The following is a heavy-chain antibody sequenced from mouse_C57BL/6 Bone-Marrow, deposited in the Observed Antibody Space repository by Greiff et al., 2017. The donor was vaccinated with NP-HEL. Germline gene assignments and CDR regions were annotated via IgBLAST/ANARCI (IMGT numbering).Heavy chain of an antibody. CDR3: ARNHLYYFDY. J-gene: IGHJ2*01. Sequence: QVQLQQSGPELVKPGASVKISCKASGYAFSSSWMNWVKQRPGKGLEWIGRIYPGDGDTNYNGKFKGKATLTADKSSSTAYMPLSSLTSEDSAVYFCARNHLYYFDYWGQGTTLTVSS. CDR2: IYPGDGDT. CDR1: GYAFSSSW. V-gene: IGHV1-82*01.